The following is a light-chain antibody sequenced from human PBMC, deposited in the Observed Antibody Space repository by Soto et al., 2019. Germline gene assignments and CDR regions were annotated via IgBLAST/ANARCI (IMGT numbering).Light chain of an antibody. V-gene: IGKV3-20*01. J-gene: IGKJ1*01. CDR1: QSVTSDY. Sequence: EIVLTQSPGTLSLSPGERATLSCRASQSVTSDYLAWYRQKPGQAPRLLIYGISTRATGITDRFSGSGSGTNFTLTISKLDPEDFTGYYCQQYGSSRTFGQGTKVEIK. CDR3: QQYGSSRT. CDR2: GIS.